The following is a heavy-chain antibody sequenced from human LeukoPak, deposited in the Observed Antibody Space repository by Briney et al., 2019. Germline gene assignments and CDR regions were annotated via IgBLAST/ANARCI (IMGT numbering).Heavy chain of an antibody. CDR2: IYYSGST. J-gene: IGHJ4*02. V-gene: IGHV4-39*02. Sequence: PSETLSLTCTVSGGSISSSSYYWGWIRQPPGKGLEWIGSIYYSGSTYYNTSLKSRVTISVDTSKNQFSLKLSSVTAADTAVYYCARDQSGYYTGDYFDYWGQGTLVTVSS. CDR3: ARDQSGYYTGDYFDY. CDR1: GGSISSSSYY. D-gene: IGHD3-3*01.